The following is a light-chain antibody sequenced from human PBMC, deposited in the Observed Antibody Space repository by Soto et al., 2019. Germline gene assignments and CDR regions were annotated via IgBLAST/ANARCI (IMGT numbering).Light chain of an antibody. J-gene: IGLJ3*02. CDR3: HSHGGSKNFWV. CDR2: DVN. Sequence: QSALTQPPSASGSPGQSVTISCTGTSTDVGAYNSVSWYQQHPGKAPRLMIYDVNKRPSGVPDRFSGSKSGTMASLTVSGLQAEDEADYYCHSHGGSKNFWVFGGGTKLTVL. V-gene: IGLV2-8*01. CDR1: STDVGAYNS.